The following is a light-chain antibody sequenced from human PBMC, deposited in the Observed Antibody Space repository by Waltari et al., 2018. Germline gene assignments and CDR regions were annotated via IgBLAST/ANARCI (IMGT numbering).Light chain of an antibody. J-gene: IGKJ4*01. CDR2: EAS. CDR1: QSIGSS. Sequence: DIQMTQPPSTLSASVVDRVTIICRASQSIGSSLAWYQQKPGKAPKVVIYEASSLESGVPSRFSGSGSGTEFTLTISSLQPDDFATYYCQQYNSYLLTFGGGTKVEIK. CDR3: QQYNSYLLT. V-gene: IGKV1-5*03.